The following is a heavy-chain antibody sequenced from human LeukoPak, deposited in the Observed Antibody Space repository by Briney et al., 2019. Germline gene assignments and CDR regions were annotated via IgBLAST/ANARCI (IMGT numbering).Heavy chain of an antibody. Sequence: GGSLRLSCAASGFTFSSYEMNWVRQAPGKGLEWVSYISSSSTPIHYADSVKGRFTISRDNAKNSLFLQMNSLRAEDTAVYYCAREKTACGGDCYDSWGRGTLVTVSS. CDR3: AREKTACGGDCYDS. V-gene: IGHV3-48*03. CDR1: GFTFSSYE. J-gene: IGHJ4*02. CDR2: ISSSSTPI. D-gene: IGHD2-21*01.